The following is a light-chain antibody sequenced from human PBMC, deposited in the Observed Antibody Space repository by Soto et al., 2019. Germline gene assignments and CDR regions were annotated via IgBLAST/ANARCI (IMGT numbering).Light chain of an antibody. CDR2: TNS. V-gene: IGLV1-44*01. CDR3: AAWDDSLNGWV. Sequence: QSVLTQPPSASGTPGQRVSISCSGSSSDLGTNYVYWYQQLPGTAPKLLIYTNSQRPSGVPDRFSGSKSGTSASLAISGLQSEDEADYYCAAWDDSLNGWVFGGGTQLTVL. CDR1: SSDLGTNY. J-gene: IGLJ3*02.